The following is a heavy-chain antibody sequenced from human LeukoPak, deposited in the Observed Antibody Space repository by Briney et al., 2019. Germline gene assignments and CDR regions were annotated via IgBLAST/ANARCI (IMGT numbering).Heavy chain of an antibody. CDR2: YSDGST. V-gene: IGHV3-53*01. J-gene: IGHJ4*02. Sequence: LPGGSLRLSCAASGFIVSGDFMSWVRQAPGKGLEWVSIYSDGSTYYADSVEGRFTISRDNSKNTLDLQMTGLRAEDTAVYYCARERGRGRDSPWFDYWGQGTLVTVSS. CDR1: GFIVSGDF. D-gene: IGHD1-26*01. CDR3: ARERGRGRDSPWFDY.